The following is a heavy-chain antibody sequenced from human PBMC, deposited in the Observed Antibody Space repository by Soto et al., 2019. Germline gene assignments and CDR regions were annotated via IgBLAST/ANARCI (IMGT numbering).Heavy chain of an antibody. Sequence: QVPLVQSGAEVKKPGSSVKVSCKASGGTFSSYAISWVRQAPGQGLEWMGGIIPIFGTANYAQKFQGRVTITADESTSTAYMELSSLRSEDTAVYYCARDLRYYDSSGYSPWYFDLWGRGTLVTVSS. CDR1: GGTFSSYA. V-gene: IGHV1-69*01. CDR2: IIPIFGTA. J-gene: IGHJ2*01. CDR3: ARDLRYYDSSGYSPWYFDL. D-gene: IGHD3-22*01.